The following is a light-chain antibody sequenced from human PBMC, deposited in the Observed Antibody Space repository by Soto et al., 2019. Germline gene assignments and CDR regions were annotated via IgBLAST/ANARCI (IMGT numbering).Light chain of an antibody. CDR1: QSVSKN. Sequence: EVVLTQSPVTLSVSPGERATLSCRASQSVSKNLAWYQQKPGQAPRLLIHGASTRATGIPARFSGSGSGTEFTLTISSLQSEDFAIYYCQRQSNWPRTFGQGTKVEIK. CDR3: QRQSNWPRT. V-gene: IGKV3-15*01. J-gene: IGKJ1*01. CDR2: GAS.